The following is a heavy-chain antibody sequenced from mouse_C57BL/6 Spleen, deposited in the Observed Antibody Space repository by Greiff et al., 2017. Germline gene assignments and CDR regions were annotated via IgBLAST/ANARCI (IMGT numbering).Heavy chain of an antibody. J-gene: IGHJ3*01. CDR2: IDPSDSYT. D-gene: IGHD2-2*01. CDR1: GYTFTSYW. Sequence: QVQLQQSGAELVRPGTSVKLSCKASGYTFTSYWMHWVKQRPGQGLEWIGVIDPSDSYTNYNQKFKGKATLTVDTSSSTAYMQLSSLTAEDSAVYYCARGLEAYWGQGTLVTVSA. CDR3: ARGLEAY. V-gene: IGHV1-59*01.